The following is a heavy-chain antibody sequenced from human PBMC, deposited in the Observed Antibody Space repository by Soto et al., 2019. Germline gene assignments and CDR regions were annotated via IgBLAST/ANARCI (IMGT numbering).Heavy chain of an antibody. CDR2: ISAYNGNT. Sequence: GSSVKVSCKASGYTFTSYGISWVRQAPGQGLEWMGWISAYNGNTNYAQNLQGRVTMTTDTSTSTAYMELRRLRSDDTAGYYCARDIVVVDAATRDKWFDPWG. V-gene: IGHV1-18*04. D-gene: IGHD2-15*01. J-gene: IGHJ5*02. CDR3: ARDIVVVDAATRDKWFDP. CDR1: GYTFTSYG.